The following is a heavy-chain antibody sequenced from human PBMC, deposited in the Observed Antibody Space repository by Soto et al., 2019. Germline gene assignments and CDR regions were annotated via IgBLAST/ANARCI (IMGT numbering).Heavy chain of an antibody. CDR3: VRWNGYGDH. V-gene: IGHV3-23*01. D-gene: IGHD1-1*01. J-gene: IGHJ4*02. Sequence: EVQLLESGGGLVQPGGSLRLSCAASGFSISVYGVTWVRQAPGKGLGWVSGVSGGSGATHYRDSVKGRFSITTDNSANTAYLQMNSLRVEDTAVYYCVRWNGYGDHWGQGTRVTVS. CDR1: GFSISVYG. CDR2: VSGGSGAT.